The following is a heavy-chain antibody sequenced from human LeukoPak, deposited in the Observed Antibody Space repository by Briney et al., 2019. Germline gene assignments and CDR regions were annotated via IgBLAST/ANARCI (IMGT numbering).Heavy chain of an antibody. Sequence: GSLRLSCAASGFIFTNYFMSWIRQPPGKGLEWIGEINHSGSTNYNPSLKSRVTISVDTSKNQFSLKLSTVTAADTAVYYCARGIVDLSGMITFGGVRPPFDYWGQGTLVTVSS. J-gene: IGHJ4*02. CDR2: INHSGST. CDR1: GFIFTNYF. D-gene: IGHD3-16*01. V-gene: IGHV4-34*01. CDR3: ARGIVDLSGMITFGGVRPPFDY.